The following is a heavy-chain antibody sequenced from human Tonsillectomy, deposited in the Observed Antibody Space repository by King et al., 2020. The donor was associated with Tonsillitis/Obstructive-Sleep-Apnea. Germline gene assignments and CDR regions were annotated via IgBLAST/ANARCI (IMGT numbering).Heavy chain of an antibody. Sequence: VQLVEFGAEVKKPGESLRISCKGSGYSFTSYWISWVRQMPGKGLEWMGRIDPSDSYTNNSPSFQGHVTISADKSISTAYLQWSSLKSSDTAMYYCARGGILSAGAPDFWGQGTLVTVSS. D-gene: IGHD6-13*01. CDR1: GYSFTSYW. CDR2: IDPSDSYT. CDR3: ARGGILSAGAPDF. J-gene: IGHJ4*02. V-gene: IGHV5-10-1*01.